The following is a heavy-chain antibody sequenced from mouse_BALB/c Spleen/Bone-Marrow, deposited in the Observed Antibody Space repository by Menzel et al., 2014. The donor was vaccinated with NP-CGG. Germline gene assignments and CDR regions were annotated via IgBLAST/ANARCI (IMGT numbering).Heavy chain of an antibody. CDR2: IDPSDSYT. J-gene: IGHJ3*01. V-gene: IGHV1S127*01. Sequence: VQLQQSGAELVKPGASVKMSCKASGYTFTSYWMHWVKQRPGQGLEWIGVIDPSDSYTSYNQKFKGKATLTVDTSSSTVYMQLSSLTSEDSAVYYCTRSRDYGNWFAYWGQGTLVTVSA. CDR1: GYTFTSYW. CDR3: TRSRDYGNWFAY. D-gene: IGHD2-1*01.